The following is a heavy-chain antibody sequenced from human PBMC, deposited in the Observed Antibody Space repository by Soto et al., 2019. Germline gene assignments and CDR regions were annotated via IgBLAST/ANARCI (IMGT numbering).Heavy chain of an antibody. CDR1: GSTFSSYG. V-gene: IGHV3-33*01. J-gene: IGHJ4*02. CDR2: IWYDGSNK. D-gene: IGHD5-12*01. CDR3: ARDSGRGYSGYDYPTFVDY. Sequence: PGGSLRLSCAASGSTFSSYGMHWVRQAPGKGLEWVAVIWYDGSNKYYADSVKGRFTISRDNSKNTLYLQMNSLRAEDTAVYYCARDSGRGYSGYDYPTFVDYWGQGTLVTVSS.